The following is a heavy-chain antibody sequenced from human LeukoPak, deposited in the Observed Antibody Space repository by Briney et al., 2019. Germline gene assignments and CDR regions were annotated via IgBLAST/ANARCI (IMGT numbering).Heavy chain of an antibody. Sequence: GESLKISCKGSGYSFTSYWLGWVRQMPGKGLEWMGIIYPGDSDTRYSPSFQGQVTISVDKSISTAYLHWSSLEASDTAMYYCARAVYSNLPFDYWGQGTLVTVSS. V-gene: IGHV5-51*01. CDR3: ARAVYSNLPFDY. D-gene: IGHD4-11*01. J-gene: IGHJ4*02. CDR1: GYSFTSYW. CDR2: IYPGDSDT.